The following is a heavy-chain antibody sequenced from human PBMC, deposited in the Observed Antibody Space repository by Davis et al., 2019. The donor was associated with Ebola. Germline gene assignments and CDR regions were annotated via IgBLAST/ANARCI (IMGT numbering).Heavy chain of an antibody. V-gene: IGHV3-11*06. D-gene: IGHD5-18*01. J-gene: IGHJ6*02. CDR1: GFTFSDYY. CDR3: ARSSGYTYPTNYYGMDV. CDR2: ISSSSSYT. Sequence: GESLKISCAASGFTFSDYYMSWVRLAPGKGLEWVSYISSSSSYTNYADSVRGRFTISRENAKNSLFLQMNSLRAEDTAVYYCARSSGYTYPTNYYGMDVWGQGTTVIVSS.